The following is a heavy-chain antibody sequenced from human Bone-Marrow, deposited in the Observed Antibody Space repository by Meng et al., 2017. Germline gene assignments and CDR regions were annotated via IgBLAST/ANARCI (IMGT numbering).Heavy chain of an antibody. J-gene: IGHJ3*02. D-gene: IGHD4-11*01. Sequence: GGSLRLSCAASGFTFDDYAMHWVRQAPGKGLEWVSLISWDGGSTYYADSVKGRFTISRDNSKNSLYLQMNSLRGEDTAVYYCAKETNAFDIWGQGRMVTVSS. V-gene: IGHV3-43D*03. CDR2: ISWDGGST. CDR3: AKETNAFDI. CDR1: GFTFDDYA.